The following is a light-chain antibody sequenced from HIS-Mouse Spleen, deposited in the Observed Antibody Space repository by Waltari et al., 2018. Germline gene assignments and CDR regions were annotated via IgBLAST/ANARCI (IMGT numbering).Light chain of an antibody. Sequence: QSALTKPPSASGSPGQSVTISCTGTSSDLGGYNYVPWYQQHPGKAPKLMIYEVSKRPSGVPDRFSGSKSGNTASLTVSGLQAEDEADYYCSSYAGSNNLVFGGGTKLTVL. CDR1: SSDLGGYNY. J-gene: IGLJ2*01. V-gene: IGLV2-8*01. CDR3: SSYAGSNNLV. CDR2: EVS.